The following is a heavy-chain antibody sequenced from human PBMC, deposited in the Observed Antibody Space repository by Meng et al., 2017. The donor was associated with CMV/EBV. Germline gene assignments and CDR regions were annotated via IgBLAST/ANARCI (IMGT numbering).Heavy chain of an antibody. CDR1: GGTFSSYA. Sequence: SVKVSCKASGGTFSSYAISWVRQAPGQGLEWMGGIIPIFGTANYAQKFQGRVTITTDESTSTAYMELSSLRSEDTAVYYCARTRECGADCYYRFDPWGQGTLVTVSS. J-gene: IGHJ5*02. CDR3: ARTRECGADCYYRFDP. D-gene: IGHD2-21*01. V-gene: IGHV1-69*05. CDR2: IIPIFGTA.